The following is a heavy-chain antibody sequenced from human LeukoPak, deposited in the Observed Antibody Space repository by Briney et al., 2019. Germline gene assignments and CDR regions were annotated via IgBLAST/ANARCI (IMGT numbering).Heavy chain of an antibody. V-gene: IGHV3-23*01. D-gene: IGHD3-16*01. Sequence: GGSLRLSCAASGFTFSNYAMTWVRQAPGKGLEWVSTISTSGGSTYYVDSVKGRFTLSRDNSKNTLYLQMNSLRAEDTAVYYCVFEGDWGQGTLVTVSS. CDR2: ISTSGGST. J-gene: IGHJ4*02. CDR3: VFEGD. CDR1: GFTFSNYA.